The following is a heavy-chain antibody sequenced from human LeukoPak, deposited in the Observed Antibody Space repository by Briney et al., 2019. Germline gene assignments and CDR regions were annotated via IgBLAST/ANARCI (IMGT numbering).Heavy chain of an antibody. Sequence: GGSLRLSCAASGFTFSNYGMHWVRQAPGKGLEWVALIWYDGSNKYYADSVKGRFTISRDNSKNMLYLQMNSLRAEDTAVYYCAREELDILTGHLDYWGQGTLVTVSS. CDR2: IWYDGSNK. CDR3: AREELDILTGHLDY. CDR1: GFTFSNYG. J-gene: IGHJ4*02. D-gene: IGHD3-9*01. V-gene: IGHV3-33*01.